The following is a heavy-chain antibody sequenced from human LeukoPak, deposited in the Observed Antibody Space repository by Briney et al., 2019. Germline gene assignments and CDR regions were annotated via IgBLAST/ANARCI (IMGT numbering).Heavy chain of an antibody. D-gene: IGHD6-19*01. Sequence: GASVKVSCKASGYTFTNYWIYWVRQAPGQGLEWMGIINPSGGSTNYAQRFQGRATMTRDTSTSTAYMELSSLRSEDTAVYYCASSNGYSSGWYLPITDYWGQGTLVTVPS. CDR1: GYTFTNYW. J-gene: IGHJ4*02. CDR2: INPSGGST. CDR3: ASSNGYSSGWYLPITDY. V-gene: IGHV1-46*01.